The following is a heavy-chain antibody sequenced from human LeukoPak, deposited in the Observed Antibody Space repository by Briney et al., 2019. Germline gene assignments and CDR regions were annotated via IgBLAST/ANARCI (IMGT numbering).Heavy chain of an antibody. Sequence: GGSLRLSCAASGFTFSSYGMHWVRQAPGKGLEWVAFIGYDGNNKYYPDSVKGRFTISRDISKNTLYLQMNSLRAEDTAVYYCAELGITMIGGVWGKGTTVTISS. CDR2: IGYDGNNK. CDR3: AELGITMIGGV. V-gene: IGHV3-30*02. J-gene: IGHJ6*04. CDR1: GFTFSSYG. D-gene: IGHD3-10*02.